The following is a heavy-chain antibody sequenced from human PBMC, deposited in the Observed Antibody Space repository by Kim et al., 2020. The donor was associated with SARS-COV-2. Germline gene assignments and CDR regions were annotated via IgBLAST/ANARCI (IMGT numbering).Heavy chain of an antibody. Sequence: ADSVEGRFTMSRDNSKYTVYLQMNSLRTEDTAVYYCAKELGSSSSDDFDYWGQGTLVTVSS. CDR3: AKELGSSSSDDFDY. V-gene: IGHV3-30*02. J-gene: IGHJ4*02. D-gene: IGHD6-6*01.